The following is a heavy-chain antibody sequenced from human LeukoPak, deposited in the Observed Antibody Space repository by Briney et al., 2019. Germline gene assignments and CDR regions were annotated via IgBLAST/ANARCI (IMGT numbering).Heavy chain of an antibody. Sequence: GGSLRLSCAASGFTVSSNYMSWVRQAPGKGLEWVSVIYSGSSTYYADSVKGRFTISRDSSKNTLYLQMNSLRAEDTAVYYCARDRLYSSSSGVWGQGTLVTVSS. D-gene: IGHD6-13*01. CDR1: GFTVSSNY. CDR2: IYSGSST. V-gene: IGHV3-66*01. CDR3: ARDRLYSSSSGV. J-gene: IGHJ4*02.